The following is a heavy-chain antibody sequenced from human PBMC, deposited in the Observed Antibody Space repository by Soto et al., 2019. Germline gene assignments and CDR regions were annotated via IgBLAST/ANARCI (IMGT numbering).Heavy chain of an antibody. CDR2: ISGSGGST. V-gene: IGHV3-23*01. J-gene: IGHJ4*02. Sequence: EVQLLESGGGLVQPGGSLRLSCAASGFTFSSYTMSSVRQAPGKGLEWVSAISGSGGSTYYADSVKGRFTISRDNSKNTLYLQMNSLRADDTAVYYCARGGTHGDYVGYWGQGTLVTVSS. CDR1: GFTFSSYT. D-gene: IGHD3-16*01. CDR3: ARGGTHGDYVGY.